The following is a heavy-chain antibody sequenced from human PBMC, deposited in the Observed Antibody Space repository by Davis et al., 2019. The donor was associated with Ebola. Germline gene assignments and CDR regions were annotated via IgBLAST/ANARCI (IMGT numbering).Heavy chain of an antibody. CDR3: ATSPPNWNDAFAY. CDR2: FDPEDGET. CDR1: GYTLTELS. V-gene: IGHV1-24*01. Sequence: ASVKVSCQVSGYTLTELSMHWVRQAPGKGLEWMGGFDPEDGETIYAQKFQGRVTMTEDTSTDTAYMELSSLRSEDTAVYYCATSPPNWNDAFAYWGQGTLVTVSS. J-gene: IGHJ4*02. D-gene: IGHD1-1*01.